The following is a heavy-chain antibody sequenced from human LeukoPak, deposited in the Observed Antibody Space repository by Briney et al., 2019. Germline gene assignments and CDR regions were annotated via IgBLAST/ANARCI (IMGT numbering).Heavy chain of an antibody. V-gene: IGHV3-53*01. CDR2: IYRGGST. D-gene: IGHD3-10*01. CDR3: ARGGAYGSGNHYRGGAFDI. CDR1: GFSVSDNY. Sequence: GGSLRLSCATSGFSVSDNYMTWVRQAPGKGLEWVSVIYRGGSTYYADSVKGRFTISRDNSKNMVYFQMNSLRVEDTAVYYCARGGAYGSGNHYRGGAFDIWGQGTMVTVSS. J-gene: IGHJ3*02.